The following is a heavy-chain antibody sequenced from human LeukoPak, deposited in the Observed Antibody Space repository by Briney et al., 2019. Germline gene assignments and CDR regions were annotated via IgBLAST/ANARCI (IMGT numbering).Heavy chain of an antibody. J-gene: IGHJ4*02. Sequence: PSETLPLTCTVSGGSISSYYWSWIRQPAGKGLEWIGRIYTSGSTNYNPSLKSRVTMSVDTSKNQFSLKLSSVTAADTAVYYCARASADILTGVYEDYWGQGTLVTVSS. D-gene: IGHD3-9*01. V-gene: IGHV4-4*07. CDR1: GGSISSYY. CDR3: ARASADILTGVYEDY. CDR2: IYTSGST.